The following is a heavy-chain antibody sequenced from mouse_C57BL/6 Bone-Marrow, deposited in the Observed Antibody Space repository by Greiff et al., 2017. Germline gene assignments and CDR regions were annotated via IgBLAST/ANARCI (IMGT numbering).Heavy chain of an antibody. CDR3: AGGDYDDAMDY. CDR2: IDPEDGET. V-gene: IGHV14-2*01. CDR1: GFNIKDYY. Sequence: VQLQPSGAELVKPGASVKLSCTASGFNIKDYYMHWVKQRTEQGLEWIGRIDPEDGETKYAPQFQGKATITADTSSNTAYLQLSSLTSEDTAVYYCAGGDYDDAMDYWGQGTSVTVSS. J-gene: IGHJ4*01. D-gene: IGHD2-4*01.